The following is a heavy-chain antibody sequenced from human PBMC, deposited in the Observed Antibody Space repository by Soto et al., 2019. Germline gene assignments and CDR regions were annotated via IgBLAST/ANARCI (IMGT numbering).Heavy chain of an antibody. CDR2: ISSSSSTI. CDR3: ASDAGEHQLVWSSDY. V-gene: IGHV3-48*01. CDR1: GFTFSSYS. J-gene: IGHJ4*02. Sequence: VQLVESGGGLVQPGGSLRLSCAASGFTFSSYSMNWVRQAPGKGLEWVSCISSSSSTIYYAASVKGRFTISRDNAKHSLYLQMNSLRAEDTAVYYCASDAGEHQLVWSSDYWGQGTLVTVSS. D-gene: IGHD6-13*01.